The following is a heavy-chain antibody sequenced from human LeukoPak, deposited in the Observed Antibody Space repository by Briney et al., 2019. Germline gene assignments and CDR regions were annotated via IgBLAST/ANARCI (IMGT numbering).Heavy chain of an antibody. CDR3: ARATQRGDAFDI. D-gene: IGHD6-25*01. J-gene: IGHJ3*02. Sequence: KPGGSLRLSCAASGFTFSSYTMNWVRQAPGKGLEWVSSISSSSSYIYSADTTKGRCTISRDNAKNSLYLQMNSLRAEDTAVYYCARATQRGDAFDIWGQGTMVTVSS. CDR2: ISSSSSYI. V-gene: IGHV3-21*01. CDR1: GFTFSSYT.